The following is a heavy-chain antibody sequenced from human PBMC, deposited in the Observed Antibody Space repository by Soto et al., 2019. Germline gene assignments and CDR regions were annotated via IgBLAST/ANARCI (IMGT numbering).Heavy chain of an antibody. Sequence: SVKVSCKASGDTFSSYSISWVRQAPGQGLEWMGRIIPMLGTANYAQKFQGRVTITADKSTSTAYMELNSLRSEDTAVYYCAGGGTGVVPAALEYYYYMDVWGKGTTVTVSS. CDR3: AGGGTGVVPAALEYYYYMDV. CDR2: IIPMLGTA. V-gene: IGHV1-69*08. D-gene: IGHD2-2*01. CDR1: GDTFSSYS. J-gene: IGHJ6*03.